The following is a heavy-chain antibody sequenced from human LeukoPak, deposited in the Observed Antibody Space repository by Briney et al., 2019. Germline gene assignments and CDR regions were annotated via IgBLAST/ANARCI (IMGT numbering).Heavy chain of an antibody. CDR3: ARVLETNWFDP. CDR2: IYHSGST. V-gene: IGHV4-38-2*02. Sequence: WIGSIYHSGSTYYNPSLKSRVTISVDTSKNQFSLKLSSVTAADTAVYYCARVLETNWFDPWGQGTLVTVSS. D-gene: IGHD1-1*01. J-gene: IGHJ5*02.